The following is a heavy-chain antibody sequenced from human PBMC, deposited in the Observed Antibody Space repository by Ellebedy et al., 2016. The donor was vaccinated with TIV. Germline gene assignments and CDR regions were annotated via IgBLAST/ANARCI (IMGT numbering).Heavy chain of an antibody. CDR1: GFTFSSHG. J-gene: IGHJ4*02. Sequence: GESLKISCTASGFTFSSHGMQWVRQAPGKGLEWVAVVSSDGTTQRYAASVKGRFTTYRDNSVNMLYLQLNSLRIEDTAVYYCASGYSGGWYGIDQWGQGTLVTVSS. CDR2: VSSDGTTQ. CDR3: ASGYSGGWYGIDQ. V-gene: IGHV3-30*03. D-gene: IGHD6-19*01.